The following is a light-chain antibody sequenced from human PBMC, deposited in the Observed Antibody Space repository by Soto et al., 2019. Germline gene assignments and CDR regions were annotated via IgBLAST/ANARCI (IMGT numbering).Light chain of an antibody. V-gene: IGKV1-5*01. Sequence: DIQMTQSPSTLSGSVGDRVTITCRASQTISSWLAWYQQKPGKAPKLLIYDASALPRGVPSRFSGSGSGRKFTLTIASRQPDDFATYYCQQYETFSGTFGPGTKVDIK. CDR1: QTISSW. CDR3: QQYETFSGT. CDR2: DAS. J-gene: IGKJ1*01.